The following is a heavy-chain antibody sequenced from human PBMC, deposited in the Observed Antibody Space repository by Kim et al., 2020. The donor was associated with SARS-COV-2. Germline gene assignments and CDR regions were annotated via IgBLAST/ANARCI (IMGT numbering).Heavy chain of an antibody. V-gene: IGHV3-74*01. J-gene: IGHJ6*02. CDR3: ARDLDPNSNYYFYGMDV. CDR2: INRDGSGT. D-gene: IGHD3-3*01. CDR1: GFTFSSYW. Sequence: GGSLRLSCAASGFTFSSYWMHWVRQAPGKGLVWVSRINRDGSGTSYADSVKGRFTISRDNAQSTLYLQMNSLRAEHTAVYYCARDLDPNSNYYFYGMDVWGQGTPVTVSS.